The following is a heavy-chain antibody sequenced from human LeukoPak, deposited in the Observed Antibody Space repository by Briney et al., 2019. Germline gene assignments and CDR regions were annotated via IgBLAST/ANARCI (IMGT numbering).Heavy chain of an antibody. CDR3: ARDQYYYDSSGYYFPTDWFDP. J-gene: IGHJ5*02. CDR2: ISSSSSYI. D-gene: IGHD3-22*01. Sequence: GGSLRLSCAASGFTFSSYSMNWVRQAPGKGLEWVSSISSSSSYIYYADSVKGRFTISRDDAKNSLYLQMNSLRAEDTAVYYCARDQYYYDSSGYYFPTDWFDPWGQGTLVTVSS. CDR1: GFTFSSYS. V-gene: IGHV3-21*01.